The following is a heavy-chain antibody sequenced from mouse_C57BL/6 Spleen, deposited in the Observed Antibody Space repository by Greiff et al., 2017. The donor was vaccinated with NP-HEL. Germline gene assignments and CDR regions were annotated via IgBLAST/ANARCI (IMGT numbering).Heavy chain of an antibody. CDR2: ISSGSSTI. D-gene: IGHD2-3*01. CDR3: ARDGYSWYFDV. V-gene: IGHV5-17*01. Sequence: EVQLVESGGGLVKPGGSLKLSCAASGFTFSDYGMHWVRQAPGKGLEWVAYISSGSSTIYYADKVKGRFTISRDNAKNTLFLQMTSLWSEDTAMYYCARDGYSWYFDVWGTGTTVTVSS. CDR1: GFTFSDYG. J-gene: IGHJ1*03.